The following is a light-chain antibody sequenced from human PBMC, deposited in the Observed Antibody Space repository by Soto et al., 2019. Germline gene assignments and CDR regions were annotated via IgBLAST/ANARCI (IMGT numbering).Light chain of an antibody. J-gene: IGKJ1*01. Sequence: DIVLTQSPATLSLSPGERATLSCRASQSVSRKLAWYQQIPGQAPRLLIYDASNRATGIPASISGSASATEFPPTISRLQSEYFAVYYCQHYNNWPTFGQGTKVDIK. CDR3: QHYNNWPT. V-gene: IGKV3D-15*01. CDR2: DAS. CDR1: QSVSRK.